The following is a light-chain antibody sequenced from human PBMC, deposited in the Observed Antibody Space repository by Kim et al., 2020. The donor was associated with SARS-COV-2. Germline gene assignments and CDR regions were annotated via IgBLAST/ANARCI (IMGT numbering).Light chain of an antibody. CDR1: QSVSSN. CDR3: QQYNNWPLT. Sequence: ASPGERATITCRATQSVSSNLAWYQQKPGKAPRLLIYGASTRATGIPARFSGSGSGTEFTLTISSLQSEDFAVYYCQQYNNWPLTFGGGTKVDIK. V-gene: IGKV3-15*01. CDR2: GAS. J-gene: IGKJ4*01.